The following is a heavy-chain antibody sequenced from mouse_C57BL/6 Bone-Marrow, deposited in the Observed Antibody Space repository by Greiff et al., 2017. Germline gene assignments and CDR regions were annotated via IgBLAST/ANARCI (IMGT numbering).Heavy chain of an antibody. CDR2: ISSGGSYT. CDR1: GFTFSSYG. J-gene: IGHJ3*01. D-gene: IGHD2-4*01. Sequence: EVQRVESGGDLVKPGGSLKLSCAASGFTFSSYGMSWVRQTPDKRLEWVATISSGGSYTYYPDSVKGRFTISRDNAKNTLYLQMSSLKSEDTAMYYCARHGLRRAYWGQGTLVTVSA. V-gene: IGHV5-6*01. CDR3: ARHGLRRAY.